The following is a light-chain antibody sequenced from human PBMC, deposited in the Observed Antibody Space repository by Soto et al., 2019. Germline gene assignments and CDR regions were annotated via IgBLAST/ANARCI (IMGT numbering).Light chain of an antibody. CDR2: GAS. CDR1: QSVSSD. V-gene: IGKV3-20*01. J-gene: IGKJ5*01. Sequence: EIVMTQSPATLSVSPGEIATLSFRASQSVSSDLAWYQQKPGQTPRLLVYGASSKATGIPDRFSGSGSGTDFTLTISRLEPEDFAVYYCQQHGSSPITFGQGTRRRL. CDR3: QQHGSSPIT.